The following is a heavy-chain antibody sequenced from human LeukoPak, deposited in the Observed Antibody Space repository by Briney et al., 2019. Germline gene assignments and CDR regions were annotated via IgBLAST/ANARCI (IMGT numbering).Heavy chain of an antibody. CDR3: ARERATTVSIGY. Sequence: SETLSLTCTVSGGSISSNNYYWGWIRQPPGKGLEWIGSISYSGSTYYNPSLKSRVTISVDTSKILFSLKLSSVTASDTAVYYCARERATTVSIGYWGQGTLVTVSS. D-gene: IGHD4-17*01. V-gene: IGHV4-39*02. CDR1: GGSISSNNYY. J-gene: IGHJ4*02. CDR2: ISYSGST.